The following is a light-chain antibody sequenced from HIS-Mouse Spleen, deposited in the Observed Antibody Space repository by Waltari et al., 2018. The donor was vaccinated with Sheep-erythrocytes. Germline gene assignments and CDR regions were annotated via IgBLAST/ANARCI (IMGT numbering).Light chain of an antibody. CDR3: SSYAGSNNWV. CDR1: SSDVGGSNS. CDR2: EVS. Sequence: QSALTQPPSASGSPGQSVTISCTGTSSDVGGSNSGSWYQQHPGKAPKLMIYEVSKRPSGVPDRFSGSKSGNTASLTVSGLQAEDEADYYCSSYAGSNNWVFGGGTKLTVL. J-gene: IGLJ3*02. V-gene: IGLV2-8*01.